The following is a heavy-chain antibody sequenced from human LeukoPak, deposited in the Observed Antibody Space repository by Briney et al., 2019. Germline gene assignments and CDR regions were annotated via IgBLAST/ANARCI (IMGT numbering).Heavy chain of an antibody. D-gene: IGHD6-6*01. CDR2: IYHSGST. CDR3: ARELYSSSSGVYNWFDP. J-gene: IGHJ5*02. V-gene: IGHV4-4*02. Sequence: SGTLSLTYAVSGGSISSSNWWSWVRQPPGKGLEWIGEIYHSGSTNYNPSLKSRVTISVDKSKNQFSLKLSSVTAADTAVYYCARELYSSSSGVYNWFDPWGQGTLVTVSS. CDR1: GGSISSSNW.